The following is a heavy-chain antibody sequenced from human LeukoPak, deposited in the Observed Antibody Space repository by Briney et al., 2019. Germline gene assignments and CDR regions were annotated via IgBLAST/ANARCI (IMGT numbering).Heavy chain of an antibody. V-gene: IGHV1-2*02. CDR3: ARGAHSGNYFLIDY. Sequence: GASVKVSCKASGYTFTDYYMHWVRQAPGQGLEWMGGINPNSGGTNYAQKFQGRVTMTRDTSINTAYMELRSDDTAVYYCARGAHSGNYFLIDYWGQGTLVTVSS. CDR1: GYTFTDYY. D-gene: IGHD1-26*01. CDR2: INPNSGGT. J-gene: IGHJ4*02.